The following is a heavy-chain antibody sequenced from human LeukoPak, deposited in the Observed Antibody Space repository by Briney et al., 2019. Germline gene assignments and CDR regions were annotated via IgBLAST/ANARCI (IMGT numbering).Heavy chain of an antibody. V-gene: IGHV4-39*01. J-gene: IGHJ4*02. CDR1: GGSISSRGYY. CDR3: ARRGDSYAVFDY. Sequence: SETLSLTCTVSGGSISSRGYYWGWIRQPPGKGLEWIGTITYSGSTYFSPSVKSRVTMSMDTSKNQFSLKLSSVTAADTAVYYCARRGDSYAVFDYWGQGTLVTVSS. CDR2: ITYSGST. D-gene: IGHD5-18*01.